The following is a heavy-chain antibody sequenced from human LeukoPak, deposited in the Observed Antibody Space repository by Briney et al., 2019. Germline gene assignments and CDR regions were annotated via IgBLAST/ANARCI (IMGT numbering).Heavy chain of an antibody. D-gene: IGHD6-19*01. J-gene: IGHJ6*03. CDR2: IYSSGSA. Sequence: SETLSLTCTVSVGSPSSYYWSWIRQPARKGLEWIGRIYSSGSANYNPSLKSGSGSTNYNPSLKSRLSMSLDTSKNQISLNMSSVTAADTAVYYCAREAGNYFYYYNMDVWGKGTTVTVS. V-gene: IGHV4-4*07. CDR1: VGSPSSYY. CDR3: AREAGNYFYYYNMDV.